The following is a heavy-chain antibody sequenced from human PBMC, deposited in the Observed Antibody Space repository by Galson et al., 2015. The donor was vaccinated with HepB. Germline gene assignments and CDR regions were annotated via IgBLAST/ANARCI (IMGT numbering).Heavy chain of an antibody. J-gene: IGHJ6*03. V-gene: IGHV3-72*01. CDR2: IRDKGNSYTT. D-gene: IGHD3-3*01. Sequence: SLRLSCAASGFTFSDHYMEWVRQAPGKGLEWVGRIRDKGNSYTTEYAASVKGRFTISRDDSKNSLYLQMNSLKSEDTAVYYCVRDGTYYDFWSSSYHYYYMDVWGKGTTVTVSS. CDR1: GFTFSDHY. CDR3: VRDGTYYDFWSSSYHYYYMDV.